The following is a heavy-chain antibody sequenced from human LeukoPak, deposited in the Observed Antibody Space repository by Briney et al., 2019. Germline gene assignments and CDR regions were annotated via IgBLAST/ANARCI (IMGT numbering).Heavy chain of an antibody. D-gene: IGHD4-17*01. CDR2: ISFDGRNK. J-gene: IGHJ4*02. V-gene: IGHV3-30*18. Sequence: QPGRSLRLSCAASGFTFGSYGMHWVRQAPGKGLEWVAVISFDGRNKYFGDSVKGRFSISRDNSKNTLSLQMNNLRPEDTAVYYCVKDGHSVTIFDYWGRGTLVTVSS. CDR3: VKDGHSVTIFDY. CDR1: GFTFGSYG.